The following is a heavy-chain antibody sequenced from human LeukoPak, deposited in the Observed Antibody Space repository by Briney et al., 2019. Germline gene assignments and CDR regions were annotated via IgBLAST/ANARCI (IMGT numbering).Heavy chain of an antibody. D-gene: IGHD6-6*01. CDR2: IYYSGST. CDR1: GGSISSGDYY. CDR3: ARIRIAARRNYYYYMDV. J-gene: IGHJ6*03. Sequence: PSETLSLTCTVSGGSISSGDYYWSWIRQPPGKGLEWIVYIYYSGSTYYNPSLKSRVTISVNTSKNQFSLKLSSVTAADTAVYYCARIRIAARRNYYYYMDVWGKGTTVTVSS. V-gene: IGHV4-30-4*01.